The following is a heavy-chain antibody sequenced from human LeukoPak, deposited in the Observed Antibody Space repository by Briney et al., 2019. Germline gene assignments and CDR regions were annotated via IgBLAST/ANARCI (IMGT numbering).Heavy chain of an antibody. CDR2: IYYSGST. V-gene: IGHV4-39*01. D-gene: IGHD2-2*01. CDR3: ARRDRYCSSTSCYGHRFDP. CDR1: GGSISSSSYY. Sequence: PSETLSLTCTVSGGSISSSSYYWGWIRQPPGKGLEWIGSIYYSGSTYYNPSLKSRLTMSVDTSKNQFSLKLSSVTAADTAVYYCARRDRYCSSTSCYGHRFDPWGQGTLVTVSS. J-gene: IGHJ5*02.